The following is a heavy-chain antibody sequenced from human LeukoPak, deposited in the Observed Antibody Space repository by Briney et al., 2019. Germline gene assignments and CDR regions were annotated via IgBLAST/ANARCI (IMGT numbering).Heavy chain of an antibody. CDR2: INHSGST. D-gene: IGHD6-13*01. Sequence: SETLSLTCAVYGGSFSGYYWSWIRQPPGKGLEWIGEINHSGSTNYNPSLKSRVTISVDTSKNQFSLKLSSVTAADTAVYYCARGTRIAAVGYWGQGTLVTVSS. CDR3: ARGTRIAAVGY. CDR1: GGSFSGYY. J-gene: IGHJ4*02. V-gene: IGHV4-34*01.